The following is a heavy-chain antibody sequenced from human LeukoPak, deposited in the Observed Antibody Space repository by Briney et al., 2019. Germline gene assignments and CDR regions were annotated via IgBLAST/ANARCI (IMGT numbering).Heavy chain of an antibody. CDR3: TRDRSRAEDD. CDR2: INQGGSDK. Sequence: GGSPRLSCAASGFTFSGHWMSWVRQAPGKGLEWVANINQGGSDKYYVDPVKGRFTISRDNANNLLYLQMNSLRGEDTAVYYCTRDRSRAEDDWGQGTLVTVSS. V-gene: IGHV3-7*01. CDR1: GFTFSGHW. D-gene: IGHD1-14*01. J-gene: IGHJ4*02.